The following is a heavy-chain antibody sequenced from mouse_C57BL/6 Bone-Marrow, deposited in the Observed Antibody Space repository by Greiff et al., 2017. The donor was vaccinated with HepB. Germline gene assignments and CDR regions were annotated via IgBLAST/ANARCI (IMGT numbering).Heavy chain of an antibody. J-gene: IGHJ1*03. V-gene: IGHV1-81*01. CDR3: ARRGGIYYYGSRRYFDC. CDR1: GYTFTSYG. D-gene: IGHD1-1*01. Sequence: QVQLQQSGAELARPGASVKLSCKASGYTFTSYGISWVKQRTGQGLEWIGEIYPRSGNTYYNEKFKGKATLTADKSSSTAYMELRSLTSEDSSVYFCARRGGIYYYGSRRYFDCWGTGTTVTGSS. CDR2: IYPRSGNT.